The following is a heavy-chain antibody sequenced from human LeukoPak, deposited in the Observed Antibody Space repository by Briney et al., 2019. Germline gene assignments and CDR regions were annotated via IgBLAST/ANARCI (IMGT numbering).Heavy chain of an antibody. CDR3: GKNRYSGSLSPFDI. CDR1: GFTFSNYW. V-gene: IGHV3-23*01. Sequence: GGSLRLSCAASGFTFSNYWMHWVRQAPGKGLEWVSGISGSGGITYYANSVKGRFTISKDNSKNTLYLQMNSLRAEDTAVYYCGKNRYSGSLSPFDIWGQGTMVTVSS. CDR2: ISGSGGIT. J-gene: IGHJ3*02. D-gene: IGHD1-26*01.